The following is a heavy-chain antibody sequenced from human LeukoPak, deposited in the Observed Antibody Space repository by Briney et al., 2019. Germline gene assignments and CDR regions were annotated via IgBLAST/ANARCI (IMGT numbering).Heavy chain of an antibody. CDR2: KSYDGSNK. J-gene: IGHJ6*02. Sequence: GGALRLSCAASGFTYSSYAMHWVRQAPGKGLEWVAVKSYDGSNKYYPDSVKGRFTISRDNSKNTLYLQMNSLRAEDTAVYYCARDPYGGNPCYYHGMDVWGQGTTVTVSS. CDR1: GFTYSSYA. D-gene: IGHD4-23*01. V-gene: IGHV3-30-3*01. CDR3: ARDPYGGNPCYYHGMDV.